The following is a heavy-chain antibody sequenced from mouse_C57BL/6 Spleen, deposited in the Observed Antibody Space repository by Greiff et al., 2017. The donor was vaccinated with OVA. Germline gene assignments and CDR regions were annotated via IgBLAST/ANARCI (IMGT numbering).Heavy chain of an antibody. J-gene: IGHJ1*03. CDR3: ARVPLRYGSSYEGWYFDV. CDR1: GYSITSGYY. CDR2: ISYDGSN. Sequence: EVKLQESGPGLVKPSQSLSLTCSVTGYSITSGYYWNWIRQFPGNKLEWMGYISYDGSNNYNPSLKNRISITRDTSKNQFFLKLNSVTTEDTATYYCARVPLRYGSSYEGWYFDVWGTGTTVTVSS. V-gene: IGHV3-6*01. D-gene: IGHD1-1*01.